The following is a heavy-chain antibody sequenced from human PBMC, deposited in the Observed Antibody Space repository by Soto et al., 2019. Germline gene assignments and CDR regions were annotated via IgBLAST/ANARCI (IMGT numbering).Heavy chain of an antibody. CDR2: ISGSGGST. V-gene: IGHV3-23*01. CDR3: ARSKNIDYYFVY. J-gene: IGHJ4*02. CDR1: GFTFSSYA. Sequence: EVQLLESGGGLVQPGGSLRLSCAASGFTFSSYAMSWVRQAPGNGLEWVSAISGSGGSTYYADSVKGRFTISRDNSKNTLDLQMNSLRAEDTAVYYCARSKNIDYYFVYWGQGTLVTVSS.